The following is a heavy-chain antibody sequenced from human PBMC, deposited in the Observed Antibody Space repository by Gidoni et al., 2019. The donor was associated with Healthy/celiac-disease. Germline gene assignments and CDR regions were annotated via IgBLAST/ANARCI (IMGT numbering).Heavy chain of an antibody. CDR2: VCYRGST. CDR3: ARDQNAYSSSWYGI. CDR1: GGSISSGDYY. V-gene: IGHV4-30-4*01. J-gene: IGHJ3*02. D-gene: IGHD6-13*01. Sequence: QVQLQESGPGLVKPSQTLSLTCTVSGGSISSGDYYWSWIRQPPGKGREWIGYVCYRGSTYYNPARKSRVTISVDTSKNQFSLKLSSVTAADTAVYYCARDQNAYSSSWYGIWGQGTMVTVSS.